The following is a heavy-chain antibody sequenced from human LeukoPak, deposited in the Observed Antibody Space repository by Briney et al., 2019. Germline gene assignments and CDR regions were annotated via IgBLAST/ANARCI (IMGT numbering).Heavy chain of an antibody. D-gene: IGHD6-6*01. CDR1: GFTVSSNY. J-gene: IGHJ3*02. V-gene: IGHV3-53*01. CDR2: IYSGGST. CDR3: ARERSIADDAFDI. Sequence: PGGSLRLSCAASGFTVSSNYMSWVRQAPGKGLEWVSVIYSGGSTYYADSVKGRFTISRDNSKNTLYLQMNSLRAEDTAVYYCARERSIADDAFDIWGQGTMVTVSS.